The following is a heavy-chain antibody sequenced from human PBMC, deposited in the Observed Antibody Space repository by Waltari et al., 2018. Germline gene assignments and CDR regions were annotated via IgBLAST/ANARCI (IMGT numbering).Heavy chain of an antibody. CDR1: GGCISSYC. J-gene: IGHJ4*02. D-gene: IGHD6-13*01. CDR3: AGNPYSSSHSIF. V-gene: IGHV4-59*01. CDR2: IYYSGST. Sequence: QVQLQESGPGLVKPSETLSRTCTVSGGCISSYCWIWVRQPPGKGLEWIGYIYYSGSTNYNPSLKSRVTTSVDTSKNQFSLKLSSVTAADTAVYYCAGNPYSSSHSIFWGQGTLVTVSS.